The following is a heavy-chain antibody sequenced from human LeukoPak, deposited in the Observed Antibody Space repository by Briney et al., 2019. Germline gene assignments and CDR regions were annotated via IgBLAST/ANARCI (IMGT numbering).Heavy chain of an antibody. CDR3: ARDLAAGTQYFDY. CDR2: IYHSGST. CDR1: GYSISSGYY. J-gene: IGHJ4*02. D-gene: IGHD6-13*01. V-gene: IGHV4-38-2*02. Sequence: SETLSLTCTVSGYSISSGYYWGWIRQPPGKGLEWIGSIYHSGSTYYNPSLKSRVTISVDTSKNQFSLKLSSVTAADTAVYYCARDLAAGTQYFDYWGQGTLVTVSS.